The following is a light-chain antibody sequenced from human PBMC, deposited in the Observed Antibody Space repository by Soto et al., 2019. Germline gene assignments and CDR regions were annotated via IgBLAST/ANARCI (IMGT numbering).Light chain of an antibody. CDR3: SSYTSSTTVV. CDR2: EVN. CDR1: SGDVGVYNF. Sequence: QSVLTQPASVSGSPGQSITISCTGTSGDVGVYNFASWYQQHPGKAPKLIIYEVNNRPSGVSSRFSGSKSANTASLTISGPQTEDEADYYCSSYTSSTTVVFGGGTKVTVL. V-gene: IGLV2-14*01. J-gene: IGLJ2*01.